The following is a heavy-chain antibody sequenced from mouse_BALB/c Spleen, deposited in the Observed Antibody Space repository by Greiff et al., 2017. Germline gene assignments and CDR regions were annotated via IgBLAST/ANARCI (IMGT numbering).Heavy chain of an antibody. CDR2: INPSTGYT. CDR1: GYTFTSYW. J-gene: IGHJ2*01. V-gene: IGHV1-7*01. D-gene: IGHD1-1*01. Sequence: VKLVESGAELAKPGASVKMSCKASGYTFTSYWMHWVKQRPGQGLEWIGYINPSTGYTEYNQKFKDKATLTADKSSSTAYMQLSSLTSEDSAVYYCARYYGSSYDYWGQGTTLTVSS. CDR3: ARYYGSSYDY.